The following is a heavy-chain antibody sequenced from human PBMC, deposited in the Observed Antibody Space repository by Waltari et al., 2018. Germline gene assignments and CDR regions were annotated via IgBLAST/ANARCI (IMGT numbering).Heavy chain of an antibody. D-gene: IGHD3-16*02. Sequence: QVQLVESGGGVVQPGRSLRLSCAASGFSFSSYGIHWVRLAPGKGLEWVAVIWYDGSVKYYVDAVRGRLTISRDNSKNTAYLQMNSLRVEDTAVYYCARDYPDMDVWGKGTTVIVSS. CDR1: GFSFSSYG. CDR2: IWYDGSVK. J-gene: IGHJ6*03. CDR3: ARDYPDMDV. V-gene: IGHV3-33*01.